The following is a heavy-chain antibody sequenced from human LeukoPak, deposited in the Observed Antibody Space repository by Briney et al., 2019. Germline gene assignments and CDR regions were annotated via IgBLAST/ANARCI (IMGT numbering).Heavy chain of an antibody. D-gene: IGHD6-13*01. CDR3: ARDAGDSSSWYRGNGAFDI. J-gene: IGHJ3*02. V-gene: IGHV4-59*01. Sequence: SETLSLTCTVSGGSISSYYWSWIRQPPGKGLEWIGYIYYSGSTNYNPSLKSRVTISVDTPKNQFSLKLSSVTAADTAVYYCARDAGDSSSWYRGNGAFDIWGQGTMVTVSS. CDR1: GGSISSYY. CDR2: IYYSGST.